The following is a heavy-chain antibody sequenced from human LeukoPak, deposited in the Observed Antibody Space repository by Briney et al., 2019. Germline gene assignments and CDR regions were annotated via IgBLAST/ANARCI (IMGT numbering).Heavy chain of an antibody. D-gene: IGHD3-10*01. CDR3: AGGSGSPYYYYYYGMDV. CDR1: GFTFSSYA. Sequence: PGGSLRLSCAASGFTFSSYAMHWVHQAPGKGLEYVSAISSNGGSTYYANSVKGRFTISRDNSKNTLYLQMGSLRAEDMAVYYCAGGSGSPYYYYYYGMDVWGQGTTVTVSS. J-gene: IGHJ6*02. V-gene: IGHV3-64*01. CDR2: ISSNGGST.